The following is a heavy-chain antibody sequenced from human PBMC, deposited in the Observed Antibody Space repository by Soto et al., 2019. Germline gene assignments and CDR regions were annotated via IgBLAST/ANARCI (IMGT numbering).Heavy chain of an antibody. CDR2: VSYDGSHK. CDR1: GFTFSSYA. D-gene: IGHD6-13*01. CDR3: ANMAAAATG. V-gene: IGHV3-30-3*01. J-gene: IGHJ4*02. Sequence: QVQLVESGGGVVQPGRSLRLSCAASGFTFSSYAMHWVRRAPGQGLEWVAGVSYDGSHKHYADSVKGRFTISRDNSKDMLYLQMNSLRPEDTAVYYCANMAAAATGWGQGTLVTVSS.